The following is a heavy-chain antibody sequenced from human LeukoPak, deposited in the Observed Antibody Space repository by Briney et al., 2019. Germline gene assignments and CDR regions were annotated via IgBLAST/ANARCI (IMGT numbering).Heavy chain of an antibody. CDR3: ARVGACGGDYYFFDY. CDR1: GFTFSSYG. J-gene: IGHJ4*02. Sequence: GGSLRLSCAASGFTFSSYGMSWVRQTPGKGLEWVSGISGSGSSTYYADSVKGRFTISRDNSENTLYLQMNRLRAEDTAGYYCARVGACGGDYYFFDYWGQGTLVTVSS. V-gene: IGHV3-23*01. D-gene: IGHD2-21*02. CDR2: ISGSGSST.